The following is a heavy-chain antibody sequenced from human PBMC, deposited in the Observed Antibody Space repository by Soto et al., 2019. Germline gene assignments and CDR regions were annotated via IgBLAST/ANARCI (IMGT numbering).Heavy chain of an antibody. Sequence: EVQLVQSGAEVKKPGESLKISCKGSGYSFTSYWIGWVRQMPGKGLEWMGIIYPGDSDTRYSPSFQGQGTISADKSISTAYLQWSSLKASDTAMYYGARHVGYCSGGSCYLVWGQGTLVTVSS. CDR2: IYPGDSDT. J-gene: IGHJ4*02. D-gene: IGHD2-15*01. CDR1: GYSFTSYW. CDR3: ARHVGYCSGGSCYLV. V-gene: IGHV5-51*01.